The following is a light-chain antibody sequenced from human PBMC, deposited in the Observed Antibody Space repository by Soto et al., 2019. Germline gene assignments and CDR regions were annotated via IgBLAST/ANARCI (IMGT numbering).Light chain of an antibody. Sequence: QSVLTQPPSVSGAPGQRVTISCTGSSSNIGAGYDVHWYQQLPGTAPKLLIYGNSNRPSGVPDRFSGSKSGTSPSLAITGLQAEDEADYYCQSYDSSLSTVFGGGTKVTVL. CDR2: GNS. J-gene: IGLJ3*02. CDR3: QSYDSSLSTV. CDR1: SSNIGAGYD. V-gene: IGLV1-40*01.